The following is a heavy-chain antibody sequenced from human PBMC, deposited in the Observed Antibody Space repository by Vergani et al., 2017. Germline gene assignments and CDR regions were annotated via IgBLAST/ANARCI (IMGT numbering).Heavy chain of an antibody. CDR3: AKDPSSPTVTSDYYYYYGMDV. CDR1: GFTFSSYG. Sequence: VLLVESGGGLVQPGESLRLSCTASGFTFSSYGMHWVRQAPGKGLEWVAVISYDGSNKYYADSVKGRFTISRDNSKNTLYLQMNSLRAEDTAVYYCAKDPSSPTVTSDYYYYYGMDVWGQGTTVTVSS. J-gene: IGHJ6*02. CDR2: ISYDGSNK. D-gene: IGHD4-11*01. V-gene: IGHV3-30*18.